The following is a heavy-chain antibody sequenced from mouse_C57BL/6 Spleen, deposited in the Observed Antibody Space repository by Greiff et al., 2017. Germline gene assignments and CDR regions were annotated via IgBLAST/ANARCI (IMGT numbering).Heavy chain of an antibody. CDR2: IDPSDSYT. CDR1: GYTFTSYW. Sequence: QVQLQQPGAELVMPGASVKLSCKASGYTFTSYWMHWVKQRPGQGLEWIGEIDPSDSYTNYNQKFKGKSTLTVDKSSSTAYMQRSSLTSEDSAVYYCARSDYAGWFAYWGQGTLVTVSA. J-gene: IGHJ3*01. CDR3: ARSDYAGWFAY. V-gene: IGHV1-69*01. D-gene: IGHD2-4*01.